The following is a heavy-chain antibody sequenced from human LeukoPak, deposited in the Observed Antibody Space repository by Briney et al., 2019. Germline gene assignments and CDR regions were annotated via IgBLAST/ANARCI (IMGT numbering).Heavy chain of an antibody. CDR1: GGSISSSSYY. CDR2: IYYSGST. J-gene: IGHJ5*02. Sequence: SETLSLTCTVSGGSISSSSYYWGWIRQPPGKGLEWIGSIYYSGSTYYNPSLKSRVTISVDTSKNQFSLKLSSVTAADTAVYYCARVRRHYDILTGYLYNWFDPWGQGALVTVSS. V-gene: IGHV4-39*01. D-gene: IGHD3-9*01. CDR3: ARVRRHYDILTGYLYNWFDP.